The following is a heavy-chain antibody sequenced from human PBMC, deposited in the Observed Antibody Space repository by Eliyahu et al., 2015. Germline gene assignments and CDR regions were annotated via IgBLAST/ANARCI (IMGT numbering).Heavy chain of an antibody. CDR2: ISYDGSNK. Sequence: RYAMHWVRQAPGKGLEWVAVISYDGSNKDYADSVTGRFTISRDNSKKTLYLQMNTLRAEDTAVYYCARDREQLVRYNWFDPWGQGTLVTVPP. CDR1: RYA. J-gene: IGHJ5*02. V-gene: IGHV3-30*04. D-gene: IGHD6-6*01. CDR3: ARDREQLVRYNWFDP.